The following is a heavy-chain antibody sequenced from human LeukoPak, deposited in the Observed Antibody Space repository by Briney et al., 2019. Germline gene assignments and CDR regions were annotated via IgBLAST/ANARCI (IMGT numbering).Heavy chain of an antibody. CDR3: ARESPGDFDY. Sequence: ASVKVSCKASGYTFSNYGIIWVRQAPEQGLEWMGWISAYNGDTNYAQKVRGRVTMTTDTSTSAAYMELRGLRSDDTAVYYCARESPGDFDYWGQGTLVTVSS. J-gene: IGHJ4*02. V-gene: IGHV1-18*01. D-gene: IGHD7-27*01. CDR1: GYTFSNYG. CDR2: ISAYNGDT.